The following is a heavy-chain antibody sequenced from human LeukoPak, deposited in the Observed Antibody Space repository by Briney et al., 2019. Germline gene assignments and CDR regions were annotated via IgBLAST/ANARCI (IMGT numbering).Heavy chain of an antibody. CDR3: ARDSGTTGEVKFDP. V-gene: IGHV4-4*07. CDR2: IYGSGTT. Sequence: SETLSLTCTVSGGSISSYWSWIRQPAGKGLEWIGRIYGSGTTTYNPSLKSRVSMSIDTSKNQFSLKLMSVTAADTAVYYCARDSGTTGEVKFDPWGQGILVTVSS. D-gene: IGHD3-10*01. J-gene: IGHJ5*02. CDR1: GGSISSY.